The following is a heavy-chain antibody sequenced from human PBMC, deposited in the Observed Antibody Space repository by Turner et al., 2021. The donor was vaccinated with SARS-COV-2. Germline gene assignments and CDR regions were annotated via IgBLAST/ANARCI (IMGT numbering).Heavy chain of an antibody. D-gene: IGHD3-22*01. Sequence: QLQLQESGPGLVKPSETLSLTCTVSGGSLSSSSYYWGWIRQPPGKGLEWIGRMYYSGSTYYNPSLKSRVTISVDTSKNQFSLKLSSVTAADTAVYYCASRIITRMYTPSYWYFDLWGRGTLVTVSS. V-gene: IGHV4-39*01. J-gene: IGHJ2*01. CDR3: ASRIITRMYTPSYWYFDL. CDR1: GGSLSSSSYY. CDR2: MYYSGST.